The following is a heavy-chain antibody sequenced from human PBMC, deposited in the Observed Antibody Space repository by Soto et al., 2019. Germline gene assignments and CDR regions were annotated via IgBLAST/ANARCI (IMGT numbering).Heavy chain of an antibody. CDR1: GGSISSYY. D-gene: IGHD6-19*01. CDR2: IYYSGST. CDR3: VRQDYSSGYDY. J-gene: IGHJ4*02. V-gene: IGHV4-59*08. Sequence: LSLTCTVSGGSISSYYWSWIRQPPGKGLEWIGYIYYSGSTNYNPSLKSRVTISVDTSKNQFSLKLSSVTAADTAVYYCVRQDYSSGYDYWGQGTLVTVSS.